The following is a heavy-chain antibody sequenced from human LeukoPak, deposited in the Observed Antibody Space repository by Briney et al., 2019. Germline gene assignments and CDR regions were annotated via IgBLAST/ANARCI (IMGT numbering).Heavy chain of an antibody. CDR3: ARIGYNTLDY. CDR1: GYSFTNYA. Sequence: ASVKVSCKTSGYSFTNYAIHWVRQAPGQRLEWMGWINTNTGNPSYALDFTGRLVLSLDISVSTADLHLDSLKAEDTAVYFCARIGYNTLDYWGQGTLVTVSS. J-gene: IGHJ4*02. V-gene: IGHV7-4-1*01. CDR2: INTNTGNP. D-gene: IGHD3-3*01.